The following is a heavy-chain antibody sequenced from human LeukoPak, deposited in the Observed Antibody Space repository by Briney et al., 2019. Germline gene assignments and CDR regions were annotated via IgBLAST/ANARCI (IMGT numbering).Heavy chain of an antibody. CDR3: ATYSTGFDI. V-gene: IGHV4-34*01. D-gene: IGHD6-19*01. CDR1: GGSFSDYY. CDR2: INHRGST. Sequence: SETLSLTCAVYGGSFSDYYWTWIRQPPGKGLGWIGEINHRGSTHYNPSLKSRVTISVDTSKKQFSLKLSSVTAADTAVYYCATYSTGFDIWGQGTVVTVSS. J-gene: IGHJ3*02.